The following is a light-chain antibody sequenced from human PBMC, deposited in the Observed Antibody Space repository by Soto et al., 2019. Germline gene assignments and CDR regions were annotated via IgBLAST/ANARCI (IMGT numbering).Light chain of an antibody. CDR2: GAS. Sequence: EIVMTQSPATLSVSPGERATLSCRASQSVSGNLAWYQQKPGQAPRLIIYGASTRATGIPARFSGSGSGTEFTLTISRLQSEDFAVYYCQQYNNGPPTFGQGTKVEIK. CDR1: QSVSGN. J-gene: IGKJ1*01. V-gene: IGKV3D-15*01. CDR3: QQYNNGPPT.